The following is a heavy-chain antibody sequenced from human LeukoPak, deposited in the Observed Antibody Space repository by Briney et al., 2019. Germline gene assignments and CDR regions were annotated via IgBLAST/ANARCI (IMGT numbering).Heavy chain of an antibody. V-gene: IGHV3-64D*06. CDR2: ISSNGGST. CDR3: VKDRFVLYSSSSPKYFQH. CDR1: GFTFSSYA. D-gene: IGHD6-13*01. Sequence: GGSLRLSCSASGFTFSSYAMHWVRQAPGKGLEYVSAISSNGGSTYYADSVKGRFTISRDNSKNTLYLQMSSLRAEDTAVYYCVKDRFVLYSSSSPKYFQHWGQGTLVTVSS. J-gene: IGHJ1*01.